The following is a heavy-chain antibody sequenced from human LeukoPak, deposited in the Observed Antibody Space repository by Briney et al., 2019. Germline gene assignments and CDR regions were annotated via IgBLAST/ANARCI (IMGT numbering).Heavy chain of an antibody. V-gene: IGHV1-2*02. D-gene: IGHD6-13*01. CDR1: GYTFTGYY. Sequence: GASVKVSCKASGYTFTGYYMHWVRQAPGQGLAWMGWINPNRGCTNYAQKFQGRVTMTRDTSISTAYMELSRLRSDDTAVYYCARDIDTGYSDYWGQGTLVSVSS. CDR2: INPNRGCT. J-gene: IGHJ4*02. CDR3: ARDIDTGYSDY.